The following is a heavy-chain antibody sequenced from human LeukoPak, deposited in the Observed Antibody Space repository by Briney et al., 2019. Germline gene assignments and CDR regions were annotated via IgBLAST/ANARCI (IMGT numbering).Heavy chain of an antibody. J-gene: IGHJ6*03. D-gene: IGHD2-2*01. CDR1: GFTFSSYS. CDR2: ISSSSSYI. CDR3: ARDATDIVVVPAFYYYYMDV. Sequence: GGSLRLSCAASGFTFSSYSMNWVRQAPGKGLEWVSSISSSSSYIYYADSVKGRFTISRDKAKNSLYLQMNSLRAEDTAVYYCARDATDIVVVPAFYYYYMDVWGKGTTVTVSS. V-gene: IGHV3-21*01.